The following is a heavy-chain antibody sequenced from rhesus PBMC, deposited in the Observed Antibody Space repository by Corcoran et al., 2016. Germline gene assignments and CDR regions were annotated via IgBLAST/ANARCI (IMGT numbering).Heavy chain of an antibody. D-gene: IGHD1-26*01. CDR2: IYGNSAST. CDR3: AGVNWNYWLRGLDS. V-gene: IGHV4-73*01. Sequence: QVQLQQWGEGLVKPSETLSLTCAVYGGSISGYYYWSWIRQPPGKGLEWIGYIYGNSASTNYNPSLKNRVTISKDPSKNQVSLKLSSVTAADTAVYYCAGVNWNYWLRGLDSWGQGVVVTVSS. CDR1: GGSISGYYY. J-gene: IGHJ6*01.